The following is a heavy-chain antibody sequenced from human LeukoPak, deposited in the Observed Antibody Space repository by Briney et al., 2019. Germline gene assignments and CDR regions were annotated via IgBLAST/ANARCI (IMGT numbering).Heavy chain of an antibody. D-gene: IGHD3-10*01. V-gene: IGHV3-23*01. CDR2: ISGSGGST. Sequence: GGSLRLSFPASGFTFSSYAMSWVRQAPGKGLEWVSAISGSGGSTYYADSVKGRFTISRDNSKNTLYLQMNSLRAEDTAVYYCARGRGYYYGSGSFLDYWGQGTLVTVSS. J-gene: IGHJ4*02. CDR1: GFTFSSYA. CDR3: ARGRGYYYGSGSFLDY.